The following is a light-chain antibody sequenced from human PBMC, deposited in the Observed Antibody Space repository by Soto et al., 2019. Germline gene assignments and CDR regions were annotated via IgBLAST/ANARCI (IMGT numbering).Light chain of an antibody. J-gene: IGLJ2*01. CDR3: CSYAGSYTFVI. CDR2: DVY. V-gene: IGLV2-11*01. CDR1: SSDIGNYNF. Sequence: QSALPQPRSVSGSPGQSVTISCTGTSSDIGNYNFVSWYHQHPGKAPKLMIYDVYKRPSGVPDRFSGSKSGNTASLTISGLQAEDEADYYCCSYAGSYTFVIFGGGTKVTVL.